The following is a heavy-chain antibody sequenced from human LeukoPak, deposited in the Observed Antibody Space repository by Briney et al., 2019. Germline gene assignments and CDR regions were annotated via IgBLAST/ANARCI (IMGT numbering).Heavy chain of an antibody. CDR3: ARLPDSGSYFRGVEYYMDV. D-gene: IGHD1-26*01. J-gene: IGHJ6*03. CDR2: IFPGDSDT. V-gene: IGHV5-51*01. Sequence: AESLKISCKGSGYSFSSYWIAWVRQMPGKGLEWMGIIFPGDSDTRYSPSFQGQVTISADKSISTAYLQWSSLKASDAAMYYCARLPDSGSYFRGVEYYMDVWGKGTTVTVSS. CDR1: GYSFSSYW.